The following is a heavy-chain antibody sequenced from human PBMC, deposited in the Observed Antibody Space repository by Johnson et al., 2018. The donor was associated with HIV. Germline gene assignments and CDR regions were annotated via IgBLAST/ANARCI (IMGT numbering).Heavy chain of an antibody. V-gene: IGHV3-NL1*01. CDR1: GFTFSSYG. CDR3: ARGRTGGVAAGCGFEV. Sequence: QVQLVESGGGVVQPGRSLRLSCAASGFTFSSYGMHWVRQAPGKGLEWVSAISGSGGSTYYADSVKGRFTISRDNSKNTLYLQMNSLRPEDTAVYYCARGRTGGVAAGCGFEVWGQGTMVTVSS. D-gene: IGHD1-14*01. CDR2: ISGSGGST. J-gene: IGHJ3*01.